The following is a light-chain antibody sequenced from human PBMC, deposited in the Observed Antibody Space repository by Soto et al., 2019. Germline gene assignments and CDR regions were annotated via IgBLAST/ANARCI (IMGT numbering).Light chain of an antibody. CDR2: GTS. V-gene: IGKV3-15*01. CDR1: PSVTNY. CDR3: QQYNNWPRIT. J-gene: IGKJ5*01. Sequence: EIVLTQSPATLSVSPGERAPRSWRARPSVTNYLAWYQQTPGQAPRLLIYGTSTRATGIPARFSGSGSGTECIPTIISRQSEDFAVSYCQQYNNWPRITFGQGTRLEIK.